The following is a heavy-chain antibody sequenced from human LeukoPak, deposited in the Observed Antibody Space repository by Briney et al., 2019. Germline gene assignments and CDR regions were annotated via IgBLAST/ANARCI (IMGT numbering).Heavy chain of an antibody. V-gene: IGHV1-69*13. CDR1: GGTFSSYA. Sequence: SVKVSCKASGGTFSSYAISWVRQAPGQGLEWMGGIIPIFGTANYAQKFQGRVTITADESTSTAYMELSSLRSEDTAVYYCARAAAYDFWSGYFDYWGQGTLVTVSS. CDR2: IIPIFGTA. D-gene: IGHD3-3*01. CDR3: ARAAAYDFWSGYFDY. J-gene: IGHJ4*02.